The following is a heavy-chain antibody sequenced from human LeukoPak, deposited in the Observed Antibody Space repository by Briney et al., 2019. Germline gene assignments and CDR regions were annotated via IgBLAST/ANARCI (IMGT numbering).Heavy chain of an antibody. D-gene: IGHD1-26*01. Sequence: ASVKVSCKASGYTFTGYYMHWVRQAPGQGLEWMGWINPNSGGTNYAQKFQGGVTMTRDTSISTAYMELSRLRSDDTAVYYCARGALYSGSYHAYWGQGTLVTVSS. J-gene: IGHJ4*02. CDR3: ARGALYSGSYHAY. V-gene: IGHV1-2*02. CDR2: INPNSGGT. CDR1: GYTFTGYY.